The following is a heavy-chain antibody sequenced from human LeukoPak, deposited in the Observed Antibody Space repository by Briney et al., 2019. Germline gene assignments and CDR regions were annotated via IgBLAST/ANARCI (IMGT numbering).Heavy chain of an antibody. CDR3: ARARPAPDAFDI. D-gene: IGHD1-1*01. J-gene: IGHJ3*02. V-gene: IGHV3-21*01. Sequence: GGSLRLSCAASGITLSSYSMNWVRQAPGKGLEWVSSISSSSIYIYYADSVKGRFTISRDNAKNSLYLQMNSLRAEDTAVYYCARARPAPDAFDIWGQGTMVTVSS. CDR2: ISSSSIYI. CDR1: GITLSSYS.